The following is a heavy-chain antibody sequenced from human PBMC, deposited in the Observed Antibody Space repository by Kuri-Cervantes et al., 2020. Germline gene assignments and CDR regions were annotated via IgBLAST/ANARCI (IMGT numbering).Heavy chain of an antibody. D-gene: IGHD6-13*01. V-gene: IGHV3-21*01. CDR3: ARGRIAAAGTLFDY. J-gene: IGHJ4*02. CDR1: GFTFSSYS. CDR2: ISSSSYI. Sequence: GGSLRLSCAASGFTFSSYSMNWVRQAPGKGLEWVSSISSSSYIYYADSVKGRFTISRDNAKNSLYLQMNSLRAEDTAVYYCARGRIAAAGTLFDYWGQGTLVTVSS.